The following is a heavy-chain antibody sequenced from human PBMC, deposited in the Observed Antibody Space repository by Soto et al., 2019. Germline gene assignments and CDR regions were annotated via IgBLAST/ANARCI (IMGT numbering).Heavy chain of an antibody. V-gene: IGHV1-58*01. J-gene: IGHJ3*02. D-gene: IGHD3-22*01. CDR3: AALLRDSSGYYYVGNAFDI. Sequence: QMQLVQSGPEVKKPGTSVKVSCKASGFTFTTSAVQWVRQARGQRLEWIGWIVVGSGNTNFAQKFQERVTITRDMSTRTAYMELSSLRSEDTAVYYCAALLRDSSGYYYVGNAFDIWGQGTMVSVSS. CDR1: GFTFTTSA. CDR2: IVVGSGNT.